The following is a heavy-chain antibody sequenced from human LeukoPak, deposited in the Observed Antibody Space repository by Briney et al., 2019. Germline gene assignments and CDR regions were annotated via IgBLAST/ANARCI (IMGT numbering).Heavy chain of an antibody. CDR2: ISGSGGTT. CDR1: GFTFSTYA. V-gene: IGHV3-23*01. J-gene: IGHJ4*02. D-gene: IGHD4-23*01. CDR3: AKERHDYGGNSCFDY. Sequence: GGSLRLSCAASGFTFSTYAMTWVRQAPGKGPEWVSLISGSGGTTYYADSVKGRFTISRDNSKNTLYLQMNSLRAEDTAVYYCAKERHDYGGNSCFDYWGQGTLVTVSS.